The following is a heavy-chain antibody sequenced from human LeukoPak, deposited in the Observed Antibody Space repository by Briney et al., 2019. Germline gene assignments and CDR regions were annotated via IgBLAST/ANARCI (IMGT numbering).Heavy chain of an antibody. CDR1: GFAVSDYY. CDR3: AKNTILVATEN. Sequence: GGSLRLSCAASGFAVSDYYISWVRQAPGKGLEWVSVIYRGGDTYYADSVKGRFTISRDDSKNTVYLQMNSLRAEDTAFYYCAKNTILVATENWGQGTLVTVSS. CDR2: IYRGGDT. V-gene: IGHV3-53*01. J-gene: IGHJ4*02. D-gene: IGHD5-12*01.